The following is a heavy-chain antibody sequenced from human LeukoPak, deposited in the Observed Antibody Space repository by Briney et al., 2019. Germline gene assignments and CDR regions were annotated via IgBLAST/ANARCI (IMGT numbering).Heavy chain of an antibody. CDR2: LSSNSDYI. Sequence: GGSLRLSCAASGFTFSSYTITWVRQAPGKGLEWVSSLSSNSDYIYYTYSVKGRLTISRDNANHSVYLKMNSLRAEDTALYYCARVGYSSSSGMGYYYMDVWGKGTTVTVSS. CDR1: GFTFSSYT. CDR3: ARVGYSSSSGMGYYYMDV. J-gene: IGHJ6*03. D-gene: IGHD6-6*01. V-gene: IGHV3-21*04.